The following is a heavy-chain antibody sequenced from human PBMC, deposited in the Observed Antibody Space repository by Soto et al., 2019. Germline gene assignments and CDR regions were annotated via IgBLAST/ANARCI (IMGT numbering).Heavy chain of an antibody. CDR3: ARGLDQPLLFYYYGMDV. Sequence: QVQLVQSGAEVKKPGASVKVSCKASGYTFTSYAMHWVRQAPGQRLEWMGWIHAGNGNTKYSQKFQGRVTITRDTSARTGYMELSSLRSEDTAVYYCARGLDQPLLFYYYGMDVWGQGTTVTVSS. V-gene: IGHV1-3*01. CDR2: IHAGNGNT. D-gene: IGHD2-21*02. J-gene: IGHJ6*02. CDR1: GYTFTSYA.